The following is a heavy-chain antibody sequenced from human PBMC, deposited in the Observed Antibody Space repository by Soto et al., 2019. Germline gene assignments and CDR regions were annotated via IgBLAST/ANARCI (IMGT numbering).Heavy chain of an antibody. CDR1: GYTFTSYG. Sequence: ASVKVSCKASGYTFTSYGISWVRQAPGQGLEWMGWISAYNGNTNYAQKLQGRVTMTTDTSTSTAYMELRSLRSDDTAVYYCAGPSRYRGAFDIWGQGTMVTVSS. D-gene: IGHD3-3*01. J-gene: IGHJ3*02. V-gene: IGHV1-18*04. CDR2: ISAYNGNT. CDR3: AGPSRYRGAFDI.